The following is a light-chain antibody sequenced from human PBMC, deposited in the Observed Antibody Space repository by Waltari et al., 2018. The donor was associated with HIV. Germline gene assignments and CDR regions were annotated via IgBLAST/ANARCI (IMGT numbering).Light chain of an antibody. J-gene: IGKJ2*01. CDR3: MQALQAYS. CDR1: QTLLYSDGYKY. Sequence: LVMTQSPLSLPVTPGESASISCSSSQTLLYSDGYKYLDWYQQKPGQSPRLLIYKTSNRASGVSDRFSGSASGTDFTLRISRVEAEDVGVYYCMQALQAYSFGQGTKLEIK. V-gene: IGKV2-28*01. CDR2: KTS.